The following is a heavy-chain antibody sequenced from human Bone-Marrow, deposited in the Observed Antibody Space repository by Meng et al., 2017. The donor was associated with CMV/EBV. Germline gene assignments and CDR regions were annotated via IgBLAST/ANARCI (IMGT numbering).Heavy chain of an antibody. D-gene: IGHD1-1*01. V-gene: IGHV4-39*07. CDR3: ARVVSHAWYKYFDY. Sequence: SETLSLTCTVSGGSISSSSYYWGWIRQPPGKGLEWIGSIYYSGSTYYNPSLKSRVTISVDTSKNQFSLKLSSVTAADTAVYYCARVVSHAWYKYFDYWGQGTLVTGSS. CDR2: IYYSGST. CDR1: GGSISSSSYY. J-gene: IGHJ4*02.